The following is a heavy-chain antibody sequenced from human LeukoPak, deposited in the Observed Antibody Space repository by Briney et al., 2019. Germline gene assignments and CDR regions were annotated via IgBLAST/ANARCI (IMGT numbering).Heavy chain of an antibody. CDR3: ARDSSGWYHNWFDP. D-gene: IGHD6-19*01. CDR2: INWNGGST. V-gene: IGHV3-20*01. CDR1: GFTFDDYG. J-gene: IGHJ5*02. Sequence: PGGSLRLSCAASGFTFDDYGMSWVRQAPGKGVEWVSGINWNGGSTGYADSVKGRFTISRDNAKNSLYLQMNSLRAEDTALYHCARDSSGWYHNWFDPWGQGTLVTVSS.